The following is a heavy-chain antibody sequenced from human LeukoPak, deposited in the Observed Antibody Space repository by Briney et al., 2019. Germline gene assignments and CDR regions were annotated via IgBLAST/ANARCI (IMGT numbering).Heavy chain of an antibody. V-gene: IGHV4-59*12. CDR1: GTSISNYY. CDR3: ARDSGVFDTYYYDSSGYYFDY. Sequence: SETLSLTCTVSGTSISNYYWDWIRQPPGKGLEWIGYIYYTGSTTYNPSLKSRVTISVDTSKNQFSLKLSSVTAADTAVYYCARDSGVFDTYYYDSSGYYFDYWGQGTLVTVSS. J-gene: IGHJ4*02. CDR2: IYYTGST. D-gene: IGHD3-22*01.